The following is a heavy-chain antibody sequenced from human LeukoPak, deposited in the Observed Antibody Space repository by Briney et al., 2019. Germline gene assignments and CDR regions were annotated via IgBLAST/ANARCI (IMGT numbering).Heavy chain of an antibody. J-gene: IGHJ6*02. CDR1: GFTFSSYA. CDR2: ISYDGSNK. CDR3: AKDNPVYGEMGGNGMDV. V-gene: IGHV3-30-3*02. Sequence: PGGSLRLSCAASGFTFSSYAMHWVRQAPGKGLEWVAVISYDGSNKYYADSAKGRFTISRDNSKNTLYLQMNSLRAEDTAVYYCAKDNPVYGEMGGNGMDVWGQGTTVTVSS. D-gene: IGHD4-17*01.